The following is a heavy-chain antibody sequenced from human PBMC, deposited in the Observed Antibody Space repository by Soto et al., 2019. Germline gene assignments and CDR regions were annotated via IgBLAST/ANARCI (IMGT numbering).Heavy chain of an antibody. CDR3: ARTGGADDYWYFDL. CDR2: ISSSSSYI. CDR1: GFTFSSYS. V-gene: IGHV3-21*01. D-gene: IGHD3-3*01. J-gene: IGHJ2*01. Sequence: GGSLRLSCAASGFTFSSYSMNWVRQAPGKGLEWVSSISSSSSYIYYADSVKGRFTISRDNAKNSLYLQMNSLRAEDTAVYYCARTGGADDYWYFDLWGRGTLVTGSS.